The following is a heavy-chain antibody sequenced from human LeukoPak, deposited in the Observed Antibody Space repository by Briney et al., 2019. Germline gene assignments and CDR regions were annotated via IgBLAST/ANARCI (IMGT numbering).Heavy chain of an antibody. CDR3: ARDLLGYDFWSGYFDY. CDR2: IKQDGSEK. V-gene: IGHV3-7*01. J-gene: IGHJ4*02. Sequence: GGSLRLSCAASGFTFSSYWMSWVRQAPGKGLEWVANIKQDGSEKYYVDSVKGRFTISRDNAKNSLYLQMNSLRAEDTAVYYCARDLLGYDFWSGYFDYWGQGTLVTVSS. D-gene: IGHD3-3*01. CDR1: GFTFSSYW.